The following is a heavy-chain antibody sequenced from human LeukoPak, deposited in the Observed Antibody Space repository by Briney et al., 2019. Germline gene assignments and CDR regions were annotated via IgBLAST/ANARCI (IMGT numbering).Heavy chain of an antibody. CDR2: IIPIFGTA. CDR1: GGTFSSYA. J-gene: IGHJ5*02. CDR3: ARDQAYSNYLYWFDP. V-gene: IGHV1-69*05. D-gene: IGHD4-11*01. Sequence: SVKVSCKASGGTFSSYAISWVRQAPGQGLEGMGRIIPIFGTANYAQKFQGRVTITTDESTSTAYMELSSLRSEDTAVYYCARDQAYSNYLYWFDPWGQGTLVTVSS.